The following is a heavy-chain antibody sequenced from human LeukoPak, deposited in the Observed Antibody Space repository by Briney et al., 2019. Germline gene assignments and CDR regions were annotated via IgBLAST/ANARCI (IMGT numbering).Heavy chain of an antibody. J-gene: IGHJ4*02. Sequence: ASVKVSCKASGYTFTSYDVNWVRQATGQGLEWMGWMNPNSGNTGYAQKFQGRVTITRNTSISTAYMELSSLGSEDTAVYYCARGRITIFGVVIIAGDFDYWGQGTLVTVSS. D-gene: IGHD3-3*01. V-gene: IGHV1-8*03. CDR3: ARGRITIFGVVIIAGDFDY. CDR2: MNPNSGNT. CDR1: GYTFTSYD.